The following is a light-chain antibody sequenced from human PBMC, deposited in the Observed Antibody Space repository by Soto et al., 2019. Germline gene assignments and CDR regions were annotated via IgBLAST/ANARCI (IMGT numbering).Light chain of an antibody. CDR2: EVS. Sequence: QSALTQPASVSGSPGQSITISCAGTSSDVGGYKYVSWYQQHPGKAPKLMIYEVSNRPSGVSNRFSGSKSGNTASLTISGLQAEDEADYYCNSYPSTHTGVFGTGTQVTVL. CDR1: SSDVGGYKY. CDR3: NSYPSTHTGV. V-gene: IGLV2-14*01. J-gene: IGLJ1*01.